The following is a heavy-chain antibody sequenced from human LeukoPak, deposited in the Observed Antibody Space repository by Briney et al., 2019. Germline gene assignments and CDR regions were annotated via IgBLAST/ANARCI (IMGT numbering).Heavy chain of an antibody. J-gene: IGHJ3*01. CDR2: IYTSGST. V-gene: IGHV4-61*02. Sequence: SETLSLTSTVSGGSITRGSYYWSWIRQPAGKGLEWIGRIYTSGSTNYNPSLKSRVTISVDTSKNQFSLKLSSVTAAAAAVYSSARDQYYFDRGAFDLWGQGTMVTVSS. CDR1: GGSITRGSYY. CDR3: ARDQYYFDRGAFDL. D-gene: IGHD3-10*02.